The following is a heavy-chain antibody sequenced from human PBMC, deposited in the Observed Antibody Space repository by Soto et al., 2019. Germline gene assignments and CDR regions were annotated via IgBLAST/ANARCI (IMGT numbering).Heavy chain of an antibody. CDR2: ISAHNGNT. Sequence: QVHLVQSGAEVKKPGASVKVSCKGSGYAFTTYGITWVRQAPGQGLEWMGWISAHNGNTNYAQKLQGRVTVTRDTSTSTAYMELRSRSSDGTAVYYCARGRYGDYWGQGALVTVSS. V-gene: IGHV1-18*01. CDR1: GYAFTTYG. D-gene: IGHD1-1*01. CDR3: ARGRYGDY. J-gene: IGHJ4*02.